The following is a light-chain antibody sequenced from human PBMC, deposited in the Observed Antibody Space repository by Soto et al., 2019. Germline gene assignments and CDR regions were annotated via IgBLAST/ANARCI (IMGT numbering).Light chain of an antibody. Sequence: EIVLTQSPGTLSLSPGERATLSCRASESVSSSFLAWYQQRPGQAPRLLMYGASSRATSVSDRFSGSGSGTDFTLTISRLEPEDFAVYYCQQYASSSFTFGPGTKVDIK. CDR2: GAS. J-gene: IGKJ3*01. CDR3: QQYASSSFT. V-gene: IGKV3-20*01. CDR1: ESVSSSF.